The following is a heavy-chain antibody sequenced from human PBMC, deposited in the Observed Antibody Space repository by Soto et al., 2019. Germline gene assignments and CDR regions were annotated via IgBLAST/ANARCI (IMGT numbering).Heavy chain of an antibody. CDR2: VIGSGVNV. CDR1: GFTFSKYA. Sequence: LXLSCTASGFTFSKYAINWVRLAPGKRLEWVSSVIGSGVNVFYADSVKGRFTISRDNSKNTVYLDMNSLRADDTAEYFCARGSAFECKGAICYPFDHWGRGTLVTVSS. D-gene: IGHD3-10*01. CDR3: ARGSAFECKGAICYPFDH. J-gene: IGHJ4*02. V-gene: IGHV3-23*01.